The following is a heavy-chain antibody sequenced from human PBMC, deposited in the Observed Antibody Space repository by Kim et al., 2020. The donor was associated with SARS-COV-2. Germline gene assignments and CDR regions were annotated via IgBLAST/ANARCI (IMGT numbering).Heavy chain of an antibody. V-gene: IGHV7-4-1*02. D-gene: IGHD5-18*01. Sequence: ASVKVSCKASGYTFTSYAMNWVRQAPGQGLEWMGWINTNTGNPTYAQGFTGRFVFSLDTSVSTAYLQISSLKAEDTAVYYCARSIQLWSCYYYYGMDVWGQGTTVTVSS. CDR1: GYTFTSYA. J-gene: IGHJ6*02. CDR3: ARSIQLWSCYYYYGMDV. CDR2: INTNTGNP.